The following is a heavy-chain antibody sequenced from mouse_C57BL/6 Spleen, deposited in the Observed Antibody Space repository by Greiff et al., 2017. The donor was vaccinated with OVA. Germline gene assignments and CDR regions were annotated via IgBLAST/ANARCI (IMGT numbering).Heavy chain of an antibody. CDR1: GFTFSSYT. CDR3: ARHTQNDFSFGY. D-gene: IGHD2-4*01. Sequence: EVQGVESGGGLVKPGGSLKLSCAASGFTFSSYTMSWVRQTPEKRLEWVATISGGGGNTYYPDSVKGRFTITRDNATNTLYLQLSSLRSEDTALYVCARHTQNDFSFGYWGQGTLGTVSA. CDR2: ISGGGGNT. V-gene: IGHV5-9*01. J-gene: IGHJ3*01.